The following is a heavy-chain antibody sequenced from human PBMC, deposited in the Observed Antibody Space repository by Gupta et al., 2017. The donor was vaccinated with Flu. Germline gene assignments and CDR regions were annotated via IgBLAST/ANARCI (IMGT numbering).Heavy chain of an antibody. J-gene: IGHJ4*02. CDR2: LLPILGSP. Sequence: SSFAISWVRQAPGQGVEWMGGLLPILGSPNYAQKFQGRVTITADESRNTAHMELSSLRSDDTAVYYCAKDGTGLNYFDTWGQGSLVTVSS. D-gene: IGHD1-26*01. CDR3: AKDGTGLNYFDT. V-gene: IGHV1-69*01. CDR1: SSFA.